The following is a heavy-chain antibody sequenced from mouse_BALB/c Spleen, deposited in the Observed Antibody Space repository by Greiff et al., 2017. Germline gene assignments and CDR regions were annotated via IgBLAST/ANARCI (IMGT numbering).Heavy chain of an antibody. CDR1: GFTFSSYA. V-gene: IGHV5-9-3*01. J-gene: IGHJ4*01. CDR3: ARHYYGSSHYYAMDY. CDR2: ISSGGSYT. Sequence: EVKLVESGGGLVKPGGSLKLSCAASGFTFSSYAMSWVRQTPEKRLEWVATISSGGSYTYYPDGVKGRFTISRDNAKNTLYLQMSSLRSEDTAMYYCARHYYGSSHYYAMDYWGQGTSVTVSS. D-gene: IGHD1-1*01.